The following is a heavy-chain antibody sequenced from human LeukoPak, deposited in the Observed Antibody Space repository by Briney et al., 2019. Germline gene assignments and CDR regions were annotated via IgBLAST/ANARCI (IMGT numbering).Heavy chain of an antibody. CDR3: ARPSRVSSSSWRLYYYYYYMDV. D-gene: IGHD6-13*01. J-gene: IGHJ6*03. CDR2: INHSGST. CDR1: GGSFSGYY. V-gene: IGHV4-34*01. Sequence: SETLSLTCAVYGGSFSGYYWSWIRQPPGKGLEWIGEINHSGSTNYNPSLKSRVTISVDTSKNQFSLKLSSVTAADTAVYYCARPSRVSSSSWRLYYYYYYMDVWGKGTTVTISS.